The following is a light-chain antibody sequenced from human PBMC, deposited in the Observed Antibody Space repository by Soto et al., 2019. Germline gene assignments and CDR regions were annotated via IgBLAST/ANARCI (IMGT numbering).Light chain of an antibody. Sequence: DIQMTQSPSSLSASVGARVTITCRASQSISSYLNWYQQKPGKAPKLLIYAASSLQSGVPSRFSGSGSGTDLTITISSLQPEDFETYYCQQSYSTPQTFGQGTRLEIK. V-gene: IGKV1-39*01. CDR1: QSISSY. CDR3: QQSYSTPQT. CDR2: AAS. J-gene: IGKJ5*01.